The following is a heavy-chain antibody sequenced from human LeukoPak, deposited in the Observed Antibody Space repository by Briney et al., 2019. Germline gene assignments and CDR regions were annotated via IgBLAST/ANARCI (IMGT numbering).Heavy chain of an antibody. CDR2: IYTSGST. CDR1: GVSISSGSYY. Sequence: SQTLSLTCTVSGVSISSGSYYWSWIRQPAGKVLEWIGRIYTSGSTNYNPSLKSRVTISVDTSKNQFSLKLSSVTAADTAVYYCPAEDVIRDFDGYDYWGQGTLVTVSS. D-gene: IGHD3-9*01. J-gene: IGHJ4*02. V-gene: IGHV4-61*02. CDR3: PAEDVIRDFDGYDY.